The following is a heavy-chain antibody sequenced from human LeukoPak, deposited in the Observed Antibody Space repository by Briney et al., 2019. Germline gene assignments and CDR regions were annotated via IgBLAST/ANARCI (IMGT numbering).Heavy chain of an antibody. J-gene: IGHJ4*02. CDR1: GFTFSTYS. CDR2: ISSSSTI. V-gene: IGHV3-48*01. Sequence: GGSLRLSCAASGFTFSTYSMNWVRQAPGKGLDWLSYISSSSTIYYADSVKGRFTISRDNAKNSLYLQMNSLRAEDTAVYCCVRPSASTGLYDFDFWGQGTLVTVSS. CDR3: VRPSASTGLYDFDF. D-gene: IGHD2/OR15-2a*01.